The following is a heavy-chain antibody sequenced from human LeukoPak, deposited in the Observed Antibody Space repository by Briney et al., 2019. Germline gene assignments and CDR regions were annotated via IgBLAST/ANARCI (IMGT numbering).Heavy chain of an antibody. V-gene: IGHV1-46*01. D-gene: IGHD3-9*01. J-gene: IGHJ4*02. CDR3: ARGSEVDDILTHLDY. Sequence: GASVKVSCKASGYIFTSYYMHWVRQAPGQGLEWMGIINPSGGSTSYAQKFQGRVTMTRDTSTSTVYMELSSLRSEDTAVYYCARGSEVDDILTHLDYWGQGTLVTVSS. CDR1: GYIFTSYY. CDR2: INPSGGST.